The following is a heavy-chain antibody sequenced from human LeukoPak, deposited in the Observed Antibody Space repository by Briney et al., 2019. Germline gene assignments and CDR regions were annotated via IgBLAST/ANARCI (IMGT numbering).Heavy chain of an antibody. Sequence: SETLSLTCAVYGGSFSGYYWSWIRQPPGKGLEWIGEINHSGSTNYNPSLKSRVTISVDTSKNQFSLKLSSVTAADTAVYYCARGSRGFDPWGLGTLVTVSS. V-gene: IGHV4-34*01. J-gene: IGHJ5*02. CDR1: GGSFSGYY. CDR2: INHSGST. CDR3: ARGSRGFDP.